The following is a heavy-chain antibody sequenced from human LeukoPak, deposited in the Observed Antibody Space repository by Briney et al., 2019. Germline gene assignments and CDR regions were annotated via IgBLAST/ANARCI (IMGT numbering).Heavy chain of an antibody. CDR2: IYYSGST. V-gene: IGHV4-31*03. D-gene: IGHD5-24*01. Sequence: QTLSLTCTVSGGSISSGGYYWSWIRQHPGKGLEWIGYIYYSGSTYYNPSLKSRVTISVDTSKNQFSLKLSSVTAADTAVYYCARAILEMATMSAFDIWGQGTMVTVSS. CDR1: GGSISSGGYY. J-gene: IGHJ3*02. CDR3: ARAILEMATMSAFDI.